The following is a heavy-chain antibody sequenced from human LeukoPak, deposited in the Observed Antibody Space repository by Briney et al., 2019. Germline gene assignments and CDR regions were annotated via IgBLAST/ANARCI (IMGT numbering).Heavy chain of an antibody. V-gene: IGHV3-66*04. CDR3: ARRKGDGYNSPFDY. CDR2: IYSGDST. D-gene: IGHD5-24*01. Sequence: GGSLRLSCAASGFTFSSYAMSWVRQAPGKGLEWVSIIYSGDSTYYADSVKGRFTISRDNSKNTLYLQMNSLRAEDTAVYYCARRKGDGYNSPFDYWGQGTLVTVSS. CDR1: GFTFSSYA. J-gene: IGHJ4*02.